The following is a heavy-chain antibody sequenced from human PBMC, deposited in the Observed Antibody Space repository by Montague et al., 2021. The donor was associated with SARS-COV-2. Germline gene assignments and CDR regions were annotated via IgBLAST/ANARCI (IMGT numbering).Heavy chain of an antibody. CDR1: RFTFSSYA. CDR3: ASDPDDYDSSGPFDY. CDR2: ISYDGNNK. D-gene: IGHD3-22*01. Sequence: SLRLSCAASRFTFSSYAMHWVRQAPGKGLERVAVISYDGNNKYYXDSVKGRFTISRDNSKNTLYLQMNSLRADDSAVYYCASDPDDYDSSGPFDYWGQGTLVTVSS. J-gene: IGHJ4*02. V-gene: IGHV3-30*04.